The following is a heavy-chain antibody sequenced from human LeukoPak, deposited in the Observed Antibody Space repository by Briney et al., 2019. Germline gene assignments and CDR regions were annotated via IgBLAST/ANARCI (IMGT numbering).Heavy chain of an antibody. D-gene: IGHD6-19*01. J-gene: IGHJ4*02. Sequence: ASVKVSCKASGYTFTSYDINWVRQATGQGLEWMGWMNPNSGNTGYAQKFQGRLTMTRDTSTSTVYMELSSLRFEDTAVYYCAREYSSGGDYWGQGTLVTVSS. CDR1: GYTFTSYD. CDR2: MNPNSGNT. V-gene: IGHV1-8*01. CDR3: AREYSSGGDY.